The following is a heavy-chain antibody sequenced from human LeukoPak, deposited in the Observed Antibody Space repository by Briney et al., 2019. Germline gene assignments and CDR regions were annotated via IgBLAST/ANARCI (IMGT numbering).Heavy chain of an antibody. V-gene: IGHV4-4*07. CDR2: IYTSGST. J-gene: IGHJ5*02. CDR1: GGSISSYY. CDR3: AREELGYCSSTSCYAKVGWFDP. D-gene: IGHD2-2*01. Sequence: PSETLSLTCTVSGGSISSYYRSWIRQPAGKGLEWIGRIYTSGSTNYNPSLKSRVTMSVDTSKNQFSLKLSSVTAADTAVYYCAREELGYCSSTSCYAKVGWFDPWGQGTLVTVSS.